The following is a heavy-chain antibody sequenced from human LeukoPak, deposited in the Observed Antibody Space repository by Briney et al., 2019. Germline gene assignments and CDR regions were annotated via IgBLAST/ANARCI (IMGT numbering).Heavy chain of an antibody. Sequence: ASVKVSCKTSGYSFTDYYMHWVRQAPGQGLEWMGWINPNSGGTSAAQKFQGRVTMTKDTSITTVYMEVSWLTSDDTAIYYCARADRLHGGPYLIGPWGQGTLVTVFS. D-gene: IGHD2-21*01. CDR2: INPNSGGT. J-gene: IGHJ5*02. V-gene: IGHV1-2*02. CDR3: ARADRLHGGPYLIGP. CDR1: GYSFTDYY.